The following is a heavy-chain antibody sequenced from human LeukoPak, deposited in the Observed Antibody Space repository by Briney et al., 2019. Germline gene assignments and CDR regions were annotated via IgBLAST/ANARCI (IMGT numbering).Heavy chain of an antibody. Sequence: SETLSLTCAVYGGSFSGYYWSWIRQPPGKGLEWIGEINHSGSTNYNPSLKSRVTISVDTSKNQFSLKLSSVTAADTAVYYCARRITGEPFDYWGQGTLVTVSS. CDR3: ARRITGEPFDY. V-gene: IGHV4-34*01. J-gene: IGHJ4*02. CDR2: INHSGST. D-gene: IGHD1-20*01. CDR1: GGSFSGYY.